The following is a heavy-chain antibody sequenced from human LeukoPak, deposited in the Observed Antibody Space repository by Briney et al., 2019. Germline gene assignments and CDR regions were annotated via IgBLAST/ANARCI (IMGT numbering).Heavy chain of an antibody. D-gene: IGHD2-21*02. V-gene: IGHV3-23*01. J-gene: IGHJ4*02. Sequence: GGSLRLSCEVFGFTFSTSAMSWVRQAPGKGLEWVSGIRASDESTYYVDSVKGRFTVSRDNSKNMLYLQMNSLRAEDTAVYYCARARGIVVVTHGLFDYWGQGTLVTVSS. CDR2: IRASDEST. CDR1: GFTFSTSA. CDR3: ARARGIVVVTHGLFDY.